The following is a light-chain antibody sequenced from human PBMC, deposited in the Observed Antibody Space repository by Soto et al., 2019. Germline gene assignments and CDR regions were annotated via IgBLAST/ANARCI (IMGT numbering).Light chain of an antibody. Sequence: QSALTQPASVSGSPGQSITISCTGTSSDVGGYNFVSWYQQHPGKAPKFMIYEVSNRPSGVSNRFSGSKSGNTASLTISGLQSEDEADYHCSSFTSSHTYVFGTGTKLTVL. J-gene: IGLJ1*01. CDR2: EVS. V-gene: IGLV2-14*01. CDR1: SSDVGGYNF. CDR3: SSFTSSHTYV.